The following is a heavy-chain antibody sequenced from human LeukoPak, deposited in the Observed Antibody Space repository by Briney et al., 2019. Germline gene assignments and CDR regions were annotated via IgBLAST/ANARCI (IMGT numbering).Heavy chain of an antibody. Sequence: PSETLSLTCTVSGGSISSYYWSWIRQPPGKGLEWIGYIYYSGSTNYNPSLKSRVTISVDTSKSQFSLKLSSVTAADTAVYYCARAEILWFGDLPKYNWFDPWGQGTLVTVSS. V-gene: IGHV4-59*01. CDR2: IYYSGST. CDR3: ARAEILWFGDLPKYNWFDP. D-gene: IGHD3-10*01. CDR1: GGSISSYY. J-gene: IGHJ5*02.